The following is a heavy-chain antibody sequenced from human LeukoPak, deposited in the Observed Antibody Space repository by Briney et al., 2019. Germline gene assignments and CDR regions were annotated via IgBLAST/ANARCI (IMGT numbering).Heavy chain of an antibody. Sequence: SETLSLTCTVSGGSISSHYWSWIRQPPGKGLEWIGYIYYSGSTNYNPSLKSRVTISVDTSKNQFSLKLSSVTAADTAVYYCARLRESSAAGDYWGQGTLVTVSS. J-gene: IGHJ4*02. D-gene: IGHD6-13*01. CDR3: ARLRESSAAGDY. V-gene: IGHV4-59*11. CDR1: GGSISSHY. CDR2: IYYSGST.